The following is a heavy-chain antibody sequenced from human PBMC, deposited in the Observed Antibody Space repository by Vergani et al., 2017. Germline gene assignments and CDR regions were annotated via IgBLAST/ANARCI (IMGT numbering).Heavy chain of an antibody. CDR1: GGTFSSSA. CDR2: IYPGDSDT. CDR3: ARTRYYDSSGYYSS. D-gene: IGHD3-22*01. Sequence: VQLVQSGAEVKKPGSSVKVSCKASGGTFSSSAISWVRQAPGQGLEWMGIIYPGDSDTRYSPSFQGQVTISADKSISTAYLQWSSLKASDTAMYYCARTRYYDSSGYYSSWGQGTLVTVSS. V-gene: IGHV5-51*03. J-gene: IGHJ5*02.